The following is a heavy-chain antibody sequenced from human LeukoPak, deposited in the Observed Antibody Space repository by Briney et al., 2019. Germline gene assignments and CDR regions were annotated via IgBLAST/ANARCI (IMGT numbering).Heavy chain of an antibody. J-gene: IGHJ6*03. D-gene: IGHD1-26*01. CDR1: GFTFSSYW. Sequence: GGSLRLSCAASGFTFSSYWMHWVRQAPGKGLVWVSRINSDGSSTSYADSVKGRFTISRDNAKNTLYPQMNSLRAEDTAVYYCARDEVGATKGYYYYYMDVWGKGTTVTVSS. V-gene: IGHV3-74*01. CDR2: INSDGSST. CDR3: ARDEVGATKGYYYYYMDV.